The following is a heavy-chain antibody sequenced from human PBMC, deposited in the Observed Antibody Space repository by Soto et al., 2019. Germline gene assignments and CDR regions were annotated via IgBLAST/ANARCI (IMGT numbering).Heavy chain of an antibody. D-gene: IGHD6-6*01. J-gene: IGHJ3*02. CDR3: ARDSSIAARPSAFDI. CDR1: GYTFTSYY. CDR2: INPSGGST. V-gene: IGHV1-46*01. Sequence: ASVKVSGKASGYTFTSYYMHWVRQAPGQGLEWMGIINPSGGSTSYAQKFQGRVTMTRDTSTSTVYMELSSLRSEDTAVYYCARDSSIAARPSAFDIWGQGTMVTVSS.